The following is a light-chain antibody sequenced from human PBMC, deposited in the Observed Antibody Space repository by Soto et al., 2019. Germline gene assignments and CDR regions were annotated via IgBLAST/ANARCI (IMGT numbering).Light chain of an antibody. J-gene: IGKJ1*01. CDR3: QQYYNYWT. Sequence: EIVMTQSPATLSVSSGERATLSCRASQSVNTHLAWYQQKPGQAPRLLIYGASTRATGIPARFSGSGSGTEFTLTISSLQSEDFAVYYCQQYYNYWTFGQGTKVEIK. CDR2: GAS. CDR1: QSVNTH. V-gene: IGKV3-15*01.